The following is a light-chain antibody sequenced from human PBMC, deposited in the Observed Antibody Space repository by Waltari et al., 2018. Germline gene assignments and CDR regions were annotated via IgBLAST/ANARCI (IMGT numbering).Light chain of an antibody. CDR2: DTS. CDR3: QQRRNWPLT. Sequence: EIVLTRSPATLSLSPGERATLSCRASQSVSYYLAWYQQRPGQAPRLLIYDTSHRATGIPDRFSGSGSETDFTLTISSLEPEDFADYYCQQRRNWPLTFGGGTKVEIK. J-gene: IGKJ4*01. V-gene: IGKV3-11*01. CDR1: QSVSYY.